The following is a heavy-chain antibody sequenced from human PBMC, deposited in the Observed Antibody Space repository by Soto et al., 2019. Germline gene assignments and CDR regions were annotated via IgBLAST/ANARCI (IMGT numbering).Heavy chain of an antibody. J-gene: IGHJ6*02. CDR3: ASLYYDYV. D-gene: IGHD3-3*01. CDR1: GFDFSTYS. V-gene: IGHV3-48*02. CDR2: VSMDSDTI. Sequence: PGGSLRLSCEASGFDFSTYSMNWVRQAPGKGLEWIAYVSMDSDTIHYADSVKGRFTISRDDPENSLYLQMNSLRDEDTATYYCASLYYDYVWGQGTTVTVSS.